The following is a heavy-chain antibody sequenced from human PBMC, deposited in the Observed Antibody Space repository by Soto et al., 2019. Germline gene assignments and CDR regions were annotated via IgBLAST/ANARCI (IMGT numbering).Heavy chain of an antibody. V-gene: IGHV4-31*03. J-gene: IGHJ4*02. CDR3: ARGPAVDTAMVRLSD. Sequence: QVQLQESGPGLVKPSQTLSLTCTVSGGSISSGGYYWSWIRQHPGTGLEWIGYIYYSGSTYYNPSLKSRVTISVDTSKNQFSLKLSSVTAADTAVYYCARGPAVDTAMVRLSDWGQGTLVTVSS. CDR2: IYYSGST. CDR1: GGSISSGGYY. D-gene: IGHD5-18*01.